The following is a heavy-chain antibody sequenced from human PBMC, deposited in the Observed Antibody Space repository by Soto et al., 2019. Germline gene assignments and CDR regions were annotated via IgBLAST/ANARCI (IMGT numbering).Heavy chain of an antibody. V-gene: IGHV4-4*07. CDR1: GGSISSYY. CDR2: IYTSGST. D-gene: IGHD3-3*01. Sequence: PSETLSLTCTVSGGSISSYYWSWIRQPAGKGLEWIGRIYTSGSTNYNPSLKSRVTISVDTSKNQFSLKLSSVTAADTAVYYCASGPYYDFWSGYLSYWGQGTLVTVSS. CDR3: ASGPYYDFWSGYLSY. J-gene: IGHJ4*02.